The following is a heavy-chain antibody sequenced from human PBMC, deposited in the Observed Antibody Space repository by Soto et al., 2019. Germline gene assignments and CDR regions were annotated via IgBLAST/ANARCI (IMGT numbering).Heavy chain of an antibody. V-gene: IGHV1-3*01. J-gene: IGHJ4*02. D-gene: IGHD2-8*01. CDR2: INAGNGNT. CDR1: GYTFIGYA. CDR3: ARDNPPSCTNGVCYRSSGWEILDY. Sequence: GASVKVSCKASGYTFIGYAMHWVRQAPGQRLEWMGWINAGNGNTKYSQKFQGRVTITRDTSASTGYMELSSLRSEDTAVYYCARDNPPSCTNGVCYRSSGWEILDYWGQGTLVTVSS.